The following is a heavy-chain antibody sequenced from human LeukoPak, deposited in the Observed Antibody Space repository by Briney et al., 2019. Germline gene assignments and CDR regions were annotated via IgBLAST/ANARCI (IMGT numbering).Heavy chain of an antibody. CDR3: ARLIADRTIYDY. J-gene: IGHJ4*02. V-gene: IGHV3-48*04. Sequence: GGSLRLSCEASGFPFMTYAMNWVRQSPGKGLEWVAFLTRGSSNIQYAESVKGRFTISRDNAKNSLYLQMNSLRAEDTAVYYCARLIADRTIYDYWGQGTLVTVSS. D-gene: IGHD6-6*01. CDR2: LTRGSSNI. CDR1: GFPFMTYA.